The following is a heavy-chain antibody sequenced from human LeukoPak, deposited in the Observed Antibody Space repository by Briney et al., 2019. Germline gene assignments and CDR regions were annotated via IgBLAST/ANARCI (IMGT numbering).Heavy chain of an antibody. V-gene: IGHV3-30*04. CDR1: GFTFSSYA. Sequence: GGSLRLSCAASGFTFSSYAMHWVRQAPGKGLEWVAVISYDGSNKYYADSVKGRFTISRDNSKNTLYLQMNSLRADDTAVYYCARAIDYWGQGTLVTVSS. CDR3: ARAIDY. CDR2: ISYDGSNK. J-gene: IGHJ4*02.